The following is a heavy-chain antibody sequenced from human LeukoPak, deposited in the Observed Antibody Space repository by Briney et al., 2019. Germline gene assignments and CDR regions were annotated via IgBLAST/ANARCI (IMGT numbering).Heavy chain of an antibody. V-gene: IGHV1-18*01. CDR1: GYTFTHSG. Sequence: ASVKVSCKASGYTFTHSGINWVRQAPGQGLEWMGWISAYSGTTNYAQKLQGRVIMTTDTSTTTAYMELRGLRSDDTAVYYCARGGSNWNYQYYFDHWGQGTLVTVSS. CDR2: ISAYSGTT. J-gene: IGHJ4*02. CDR3: ARGGSNWNYQYYFDH. D-gene: IGHD1-7*01.